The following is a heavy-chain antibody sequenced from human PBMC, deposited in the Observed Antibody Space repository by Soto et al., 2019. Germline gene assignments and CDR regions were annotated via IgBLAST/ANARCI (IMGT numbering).Heavy chain of an antibody. J-gene: IGHJ3*02. Sequence: ASVKVSCKASGYTFTSYGISWVRQPPGQGLEWVGWISGYNGYTNYAQKLQGRVTMTTDTSTSTAYMELRSLRSDDTAVYYCAIDRYPSIAVPGTPFAIWGQRTMDTVSS. CDR3: AIDRYPSIAVPGTPFAI. CDR2: ISGYNGYT. CDR1: GYTFTSYG. D-gene: IGHD6-19*01. V-gene: IGHV1-18*01.